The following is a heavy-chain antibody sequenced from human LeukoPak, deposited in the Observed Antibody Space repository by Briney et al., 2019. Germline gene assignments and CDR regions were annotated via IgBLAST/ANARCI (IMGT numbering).Heavy chain of an antibody. J-gene: IGHJ4*02. CDR2: IYYSGST. D-gene: IGHD3-22*01. CDR3: AAGGLGGYTFDY. V-gene: IGHV4-59*01. CDR1: GGSISSYY. Sequence: PSETLSLTCTVSGGSISSYYWSWIRQPPGKGLEWIGYIYYSGSTNYNPSLKSRVTISVDTSKNQFSLKLSSVTAADTAVYYCAAGGLGGYTFDYWGQGTLVTVSS.